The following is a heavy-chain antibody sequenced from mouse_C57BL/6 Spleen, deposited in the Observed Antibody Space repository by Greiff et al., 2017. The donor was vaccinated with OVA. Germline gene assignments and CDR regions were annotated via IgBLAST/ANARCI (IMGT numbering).Heavy chain of an antibody. CDR2: INPNNGGT. CDR3: ARLYDYDNYYAMDY. CDR1: GYTFTDYY. Sequence: EVQLQQSGPELVKPGASVKISCKASGYTFTDYYMNWVKQSHGKSLEWIGDINPNNGGTSYNQKFKGKATLTVDKSSSTAYMELRSLTSEDSAVYYCARLYDYDNYYAMDYWGQGTSVTVSS. J-gene: IGHJ4*01. V-gene: IGHV1-26*01. D-gene: IGHD2-4*01.